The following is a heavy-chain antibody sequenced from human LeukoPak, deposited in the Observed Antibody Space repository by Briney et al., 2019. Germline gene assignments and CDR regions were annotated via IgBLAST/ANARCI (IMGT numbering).Heavy chain of an antibody. J-gene: IGHJ6*02. V-gene: IGHV4-31*03. CDR3: ARSMSLVYYYYGMDV. CDR1: GGSISSGGYY. Sequence: SKTLSLTCTVSGGSISSGGYYWSWIRQHPGKGLEWIGHIYYSGSTYYNPSLKSRVTISVDTSKNQFSLKLSSVTAADTAVYYCARSMSLVYYYYGMDVWGQGTTVTVSS. CDR2: IYYSGST. D-gene: IGHD1-26*01.